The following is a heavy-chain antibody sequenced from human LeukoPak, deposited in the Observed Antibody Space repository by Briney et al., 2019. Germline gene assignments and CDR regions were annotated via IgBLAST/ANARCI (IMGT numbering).Heavy chain of an antibody. J-gene: IGHJ4*02. CDR3: ARPAVEMATIPLDY. Sequence: SETLSLTCTVYGGSISSSSYYWGWIRQPPGKGLEWLGRIYYSGSTYYNPSLKSRVTISVDTSKNQFSLKLSSVTAADTAVYYCARPAVEMATIPLDYWGQGTLVTVSS. CDR2: IYYSGST. V-gene: IGHV4-39*01. D-gene: IGHD5-24*01. CDR1: GGSISSSSYY.